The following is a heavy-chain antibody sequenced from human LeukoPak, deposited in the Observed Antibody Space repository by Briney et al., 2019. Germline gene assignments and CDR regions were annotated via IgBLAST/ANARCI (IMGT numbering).Heavy chain of an antibody. CDR2: IYHSGST. CDR3: ARVSATDSSSFLFDY. Sequence: SETLSLTCTVSGGSISSGGYYWSWIRQPPGKGLEWIGYIYHSGSTYYNPSLKSRVTISVDRSKNQFSLKLSSVTAADTAVYYCARVSATDSSSFLFDYWGQGTLVTVSS. D-gene: IGHD6-6*01. J-gene: IGHJ4*02. V-gene: IGHV4-30-2*01. CDR1: GGSISSGGYY.